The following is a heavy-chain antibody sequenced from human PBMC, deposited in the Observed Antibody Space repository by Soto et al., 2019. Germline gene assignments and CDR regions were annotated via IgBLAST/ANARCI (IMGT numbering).Heavy chain of an antibody. J-gene: IGHJ3*02. D-gene: IGHD2-8*02. Sequence: EVQLLESGGGLVQPGGSLRLSCAASGFTFSKYAMSWVRQAPGKGLDWVSGISDSGVTTYSADSVKGRFPISRDNSKNTLYLQMNSLRAEDTAVYYCAKGKGTGVTRVGAFDIWGQGTMVTVSS. CDR2: ISDSGVTT. CDR1: GFTFSKYA. CDR3: AKGKGTGVTRVGAFDI. V-gene: IGHV3-23*01.